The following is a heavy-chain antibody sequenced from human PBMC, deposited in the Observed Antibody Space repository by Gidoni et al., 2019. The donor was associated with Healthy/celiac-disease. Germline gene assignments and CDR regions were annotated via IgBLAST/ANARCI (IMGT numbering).Heavy chain of an antibody. D-gene: IGHD5-18*01. CDR3: AREDTAMERFDY. J-gene: IGHJ4*02. CDR1: GFTFSSYA. Sequence: QVQLVESGGGVVQPGRSLRLSCAASGFTFSSYAMHWVRQAPGKELEWVAVISYDGSNKYYADSVKGRFTISRDNSKNTLYLQMNSLRAEDTAVYYCAREDTAMERFDYWGQGTLVTVSS. V-gene: IGHV3-30-3*01. CDR2: ISYDGSNK.